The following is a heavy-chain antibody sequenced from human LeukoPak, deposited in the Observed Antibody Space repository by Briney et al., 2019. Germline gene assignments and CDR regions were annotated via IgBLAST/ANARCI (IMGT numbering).Heavy chain of an antibody. Sequence: SETLSLTCAVYGGSFSGYYWSWTRQPPGKGLEWIGEINHSGSTNYNPSLKSRVTISVDTSKNQFSLKLSSVTAADTAVYYCASHTSGVFDYWGQGTLVTVSS. CDR2: INHSGST. D-gene: IGHD3-10*01. J-gene: IGHJ4*02. CDR3: ASHTSGVFDY. V-gene: IGHV4-34*01. CDR1: GGSFSGYY.